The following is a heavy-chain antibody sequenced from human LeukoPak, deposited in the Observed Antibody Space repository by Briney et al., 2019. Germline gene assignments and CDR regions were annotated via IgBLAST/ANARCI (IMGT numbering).Heavy chain of an antibody. Sequence: GGSLRLSCAASGFTFTTYDMHWVRQATGKGLEWVSAIGTTGDTYYPGSVKGRFTISRENAKNSLYLQMNSLRAEDTAVYYCARRITAARPPQNWLDPWGQGTLVTVSS. CDR3: ARRITAARPPQNWLDP. D-gene: IGHD6-6*01. J-gene: IGHJ5*02. CDR2: IGTTGDT. CDR1: GFTFTTYD. V-gene: IGHV3-13*01.